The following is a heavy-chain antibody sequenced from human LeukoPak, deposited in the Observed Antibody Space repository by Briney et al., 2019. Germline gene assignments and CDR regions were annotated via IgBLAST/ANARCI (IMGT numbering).Heavy chain of an antibody. CDR1: GFTFSSYA. D-gene: IGHD3-10*01. CDR2: ITNNGDIT. Sequence: PGGSLRLSCSASGFTFSSYAMHWVRQAPGKGLEYVSSITNNGDITYQADSVRGRFTISRDNTKNSLYLQMNSLRAEDTAVYYCTREGVDVFDIWGQGTMVTVSS. CDR3: TREGVDVFDI. J-gene: IGHJ3*02. V-gene: IGHV3-64*04.